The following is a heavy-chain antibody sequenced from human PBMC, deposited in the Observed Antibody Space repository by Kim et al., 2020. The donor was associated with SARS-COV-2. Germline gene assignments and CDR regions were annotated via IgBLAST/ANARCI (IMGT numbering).Heavy chain of an antibody. V-gene: IGHV1-3*01. CDR2: INAGNGNT. CDR3: AKGVGATNDFDY. J-gene: IGHJ4*02. CDR1: GYTFTSYA. D-gene: IGHD1-26*01. Sequence: ASVKVSCKASGYTFTSYAMHWVRQAPGQRLEWMGWINAGNGNTKYSQKFQGRVTITRDTSASTAYMELSSLRSEDTAVYYCAKGVGATNDFDYWGQGTLVTVSS.